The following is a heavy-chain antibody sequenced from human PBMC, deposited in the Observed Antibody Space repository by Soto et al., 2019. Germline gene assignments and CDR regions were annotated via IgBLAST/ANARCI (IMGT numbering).Heavy chain of an antibody. CDR1: GFTFSSYA. V-gene: IGHV3-23*01. CDR3: ATDSSSWYSVDY. D-gene: IGHD6-13*01. J-gene: IGHJ4*02. CDR2: ISGSGGST. Sequence: GSLRLSCAASGFTFSSYAMSWVRQAPGKGLEWVSAISGSGGSTYYADSVKGRFTISRDNSKNTLYLQMNSLRAEDTAVYYCATDSSSWYSVDYWGQGTLVTVSS.